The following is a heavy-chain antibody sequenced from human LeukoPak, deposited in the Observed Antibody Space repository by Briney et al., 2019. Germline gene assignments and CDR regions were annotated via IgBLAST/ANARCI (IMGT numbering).Heavy chain of an antibody. J-gene: IGHJ6*03. CDR2: LYYSGST. CDR3: ARGISSGGSCYRKRVAYYYYMDV. V-gene: IGHV4-39*07. Sequence: SETLSLTCTVSGGSISSSTFYWGWIRQPPGKGLEWIGSLYYSGSTYYNPSLKSRVTISVDTSKNQFSLKLSSVTAADTAVYYCARGISSGGSCYRKRVAYYYYMDVWGKGTTVTVSS. D-gene: IGHD2-15*01. CDR1: GGSISSSTFY.